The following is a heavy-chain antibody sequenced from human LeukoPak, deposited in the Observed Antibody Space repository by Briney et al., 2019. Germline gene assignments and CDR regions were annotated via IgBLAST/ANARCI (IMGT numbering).Heavy chain of an antibody. CDR1: GFTFYIYA. J-gene: IGHJ4*02. D-gene: IGHD3-3*01. CDR3: AKRPNYDFWSGYYVDY. V-gene: IGHV3-23*01. CDR2: ISGSGGST. Sequence: TGGSLRFSCAASGFTFYIYAMSWVRQAPGKGLEWISAISGSGGSTYYADSVKGRFTISRDNSKNTLYLQMNSLRAEDTAVYYCAKRPNYDFWSGYYVDYWGQGTLVTVSS.